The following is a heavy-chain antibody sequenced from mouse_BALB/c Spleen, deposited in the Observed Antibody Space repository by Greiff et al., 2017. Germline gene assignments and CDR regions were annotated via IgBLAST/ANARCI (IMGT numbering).Heavy chain of an antibody. V-gene: IGHV3-6*02. CDR2: ISYDGSN. D-gene: IGHD2-4*01. CDR3: ARERAMITYEGAMDY. Sequence: ESGPGLVKPSQSLSLTCSVTGYSITSGYYWYWIRQFPGNKLEWMGYISYDGSNNYNPSLKNRISITRDTSKNQFFLKLNSVTTEDTATYYCARERAMITYEGAMDYWGQGTSVTVSS. J-gene: IGHJ4*01. CDR1: GYSITSGYY.